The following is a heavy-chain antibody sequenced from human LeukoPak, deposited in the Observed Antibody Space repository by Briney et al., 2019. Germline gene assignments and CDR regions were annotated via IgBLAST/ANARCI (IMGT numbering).Heavy chain of an antibody. V-gene: IGHV3-43*02. Sequence: PGGSLRLSCAASGFTFDDYAMHWVRQAPGKGLEWVSLISGDGGSTYCADSVKGRFTISRDNSKNSLYLQMNSLRTEDTALYYCAKDYYYDSSGYLDYWGQGTLVTVSS. CDR3: AKDYYYDSSGYLDY. CDR1: GFTFDDYA. D-gene: IGHD3-22*01. CDR2: ISGDGGST. J-gene: IGHJ4*02.